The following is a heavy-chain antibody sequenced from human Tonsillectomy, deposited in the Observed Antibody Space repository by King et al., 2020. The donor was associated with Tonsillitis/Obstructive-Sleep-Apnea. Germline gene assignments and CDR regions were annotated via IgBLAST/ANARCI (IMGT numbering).Heavy chain of an antibody. CDR3: AREDIVVVVGYMDV. Sequence: GQLVQSGGGVVQPGRALRLSCGASGFTFSRFPMHWVRQAPGKGLEGGEFILYYGTKKYYADSVKGRFTISRDNSKKTLYLQMNSLRAEDTAVYYCAREDIVVVVGYMDVWGKGTSVTVSS. CDR2: ILYYGTKK. D-gene: IGHD2-2*01. CDR1: GFTFSRFP. J-gene: IGHJ6*03. V-gene: IGHV3-30*01.